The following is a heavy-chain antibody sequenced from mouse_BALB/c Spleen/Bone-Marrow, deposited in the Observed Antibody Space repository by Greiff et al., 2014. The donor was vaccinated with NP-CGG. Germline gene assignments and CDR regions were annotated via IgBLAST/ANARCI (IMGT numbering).Heavy chain of an antibody. Sequence: QVQLQQPGAELVKPGTSVKLSCKASGYTFTTYYMYWVKQRPGQGLEWIGEINPNNGGTNFKEKFKSKATLTVDKSSRTAYMQLSSLTSEDSAVYYCTRGRTWDFDYWGQGTTLTVSS. V-gene: IGHV1S81*02. J-gene: IGHJ2*01. CDR1: GYTFTTYY. CDR2: INPNNGGT. D-gene: IGHD4-1*01. CDR3: TRGRTWDFDY.